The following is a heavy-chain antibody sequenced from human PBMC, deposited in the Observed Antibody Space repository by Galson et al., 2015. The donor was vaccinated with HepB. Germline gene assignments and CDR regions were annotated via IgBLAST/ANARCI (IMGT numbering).Heavy chain of an antibody. CDR1: GFTFSTYA. J-gene: IGHJ4*02. D-gene: IGHD3-22*01. V-gene: IGHV3-30*04. CDR3: ARGGGSGYFDEDY. Sequence: SLRLSCAASGFTFSTYAMHWVRQAPGKGLEWVAVISYDENNKYYVDSVKGRFIISRDNSKNTLYLQMNNLRIEDTAVYYCARGGGSGYFDEDYWGQGTLVTVSS. CDR2: ISYDENNK.